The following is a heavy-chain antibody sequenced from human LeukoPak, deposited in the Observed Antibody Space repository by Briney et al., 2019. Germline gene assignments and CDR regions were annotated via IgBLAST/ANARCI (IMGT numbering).Heavy chain of an antibody. Sequence: SETLSLTCTVSGGSISSYYWSWIRQPAGKGLEWIGSIYYSGSTYYNPSLKSRVTISVDTSKNQFSLKLSSVTAADTAVYYCARSSPSPPSRDTNSGSYYRYYFDYWGQGTLVTVSS. CDR2: IYYSGST. CDR1: GGSISSYY. V-gene: IGHV4-4*07. CDR3: ARSSPSPPSRDTNSGSYYRYYFDY. J-gene: IGHJ4*02. D-gene: IGHD1-26*01.